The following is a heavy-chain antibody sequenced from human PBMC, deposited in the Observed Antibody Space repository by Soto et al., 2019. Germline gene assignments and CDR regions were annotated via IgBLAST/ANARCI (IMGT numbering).Heavy chain of an antibody. D-gene: IGHD1-26*01. CDR3: ARGSGGGCDD. V-gene: IGHV1-69*02. J-gene: IGHJ4*02. Sequence: QVQLVQSGAEVKKPGSSVKVSCKASGGTFSTYIINWVRQAPGQGLEWMGRIIPVLGIANYAQKFQGRVTITADKSTGTADMDLSSLRAEDTAIDYCARGSGGGCDDWGQGTRVTVSP. CDR1: GGTFSTYI. CDR2: IIPVLGIA.